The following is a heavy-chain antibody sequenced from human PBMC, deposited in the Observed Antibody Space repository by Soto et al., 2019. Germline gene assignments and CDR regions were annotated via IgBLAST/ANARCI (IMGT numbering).Heavy chain of an antibody. V-gene: IGHV3-73*01. CDR3: ASARASLYCSSTSCYEGYYYYKDV. CDR1: GFTFSGSA. D-gene: IGHD2-2*01. CDR2: IRSKANSYAT. J-gene: IGHJ6*03. Sequence: GGSLRLSCAASGFTFSGSAMHWVRQASGKGLEWVGRIRSKANSYATAYAASVKGRFTISRDDSKNTAYLQMNSLKTEDTAVYYCASARASLYCSSTSCYEGYYYYKDVWGKGTTVTVSS.